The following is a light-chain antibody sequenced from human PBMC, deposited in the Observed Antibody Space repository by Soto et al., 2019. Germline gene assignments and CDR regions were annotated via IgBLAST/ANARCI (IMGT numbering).Light chain of an antibody. V-gene: IGLV2-14*01. CDR3: SSYTSSSTPSVV. Sequence: QSALTQPASVSGSPGQSITIYCTGTSSDVGGYNYVSWYQQHPGKAPKLMIYDVSNRPSGVSNRFSGSKSGNTASLTISGLHADDEADYYCSSYTSSSTPSVVFGGGTKLTVL. CDR1: SSDVGGYNY. J-gene: IGLJ2*01. CDR2: DVS.